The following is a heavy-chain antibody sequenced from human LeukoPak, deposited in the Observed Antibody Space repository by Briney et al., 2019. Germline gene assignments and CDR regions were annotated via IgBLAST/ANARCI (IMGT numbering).Heavy chain of an antibody. D-gene: IGHD5-18*01. J-gene: IGHJ2*01. CDR1: GHTLTELS. CDR2: FDPEDGET. CDR3: ATEGALQDTAMAYRGYSYGRDFDL. Sequence: ASVKVSCKVSGHTLTELSMHWVRQAPGKGLEWMGGFDPEDGETIYAQKFQGRVTMTEDTSTDTAYMELSSLRSEDTAVYYCATEGALQDTAMAYRGYSYGRDFDLWGRGTLVTVSS. V-gene: IGHV1-24*01.